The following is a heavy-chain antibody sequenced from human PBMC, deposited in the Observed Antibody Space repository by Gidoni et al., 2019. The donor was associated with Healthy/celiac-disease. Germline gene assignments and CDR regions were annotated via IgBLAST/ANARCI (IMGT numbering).Heavy chain of an antibody. CDR2: IYYSGST. CDR3: ASTWIQLWNYFDY. Sequence: QLQLQESGPRLVKPSETLSLTCTVSGGSISSSSYYWGWIRQPPGKGLEWIGSIYYSGSTYYNPSLKSRVTISVDTSKNQFSLKLSSVTAADTAVYYCASTWIQLWNYFDYWGQGTLVTVSS. V-gene: IGHV4-39*01. CDR1: GGSISSSSYY. J-gene: IGHJ4*02. D-gene: IGHD5-18*01.